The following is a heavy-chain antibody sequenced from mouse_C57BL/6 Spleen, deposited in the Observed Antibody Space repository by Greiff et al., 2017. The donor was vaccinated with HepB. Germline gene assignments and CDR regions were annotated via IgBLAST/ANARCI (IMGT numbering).Heavy chain of an antibody. V-gene: IGHV1-69*01. CDR1: GYTFTSYW. CDR3: ARGDGSSPGDFDY. CDR2: IDPSDSYT. D-gene: IGHD1-1*01. Sequence: QVQLQQPGAELVMPGASVKLSCKASGYTFTSYWMHWVKQRPGQGLEWIGEIDPSDSYTNYNLKFKGKSTLTVDKSSSTAYMQLSSLTSEDSAVYYCARGDGSSPGDFDYWGQGTTLTVSS. J-gene: IGHJ2*01.